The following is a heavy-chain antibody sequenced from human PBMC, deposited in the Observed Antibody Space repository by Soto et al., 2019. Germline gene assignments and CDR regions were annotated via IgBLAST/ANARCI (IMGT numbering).Heavy chain of an antibody. CDR1: GGTFSSYA. D-gene: IGHD2-2*01. J-gene: IGHJ6*02. CDR2: IIPISGTA. Sequence: QVQLVQSGAEVKKPGSSVKVSCKASGGTFSSYAISWVRQAPGQGLEWMGGIIPISGTANYAQKFQGRVTFPAAESPGTAYMELTTLGSEDTPGYSCAKSQGSGPSFEIYSSSSSGMDAWGQGTT. CDR3: AKSQGSGPSFEIYSSSSSGMDA. V-gene: IGHV1-69*01.